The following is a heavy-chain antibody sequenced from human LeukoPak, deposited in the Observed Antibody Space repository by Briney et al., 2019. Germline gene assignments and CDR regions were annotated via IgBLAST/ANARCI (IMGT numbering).Heavy chain of an antibody. CDR2: INPNSGGT. D-gene: IGHD6-13*01. J-gene: IGHJ4*02. CDR1: GYTFTGYY. Sequence: ASVKVSCKASGYTFTGYYMHWVRQAPGQGHEWMGWINPNSGGTNYAQKFQGRVTMTRDTSISTAYMELSRLRSDYTAVYYCARAIAAAAIGIDYWGQGTLVTVSS. V-gene: IGHV1-2*02. CDR3: ARAIAAAAIGIDY.